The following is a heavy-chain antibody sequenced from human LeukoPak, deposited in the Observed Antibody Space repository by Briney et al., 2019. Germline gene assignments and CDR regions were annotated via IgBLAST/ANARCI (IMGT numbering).Heavy chain of an antibody. J-gene: IGHJ4*02. CDR3: SRGSGWLSVY. V-gene: IGHV3-49*03. Sequence: PGGSLRLSCTASGFTLGDYLMSWFRQAPGKGLEWIGFISGGTTEYAASVKGRFTISRDDSTGIAYLQMNSLTTEDTAVYYCSRGSGWLSVYWGRGTLVTVSS. CDR2: ISGGTT. D-gene: IGHD6-19*01. CDR1: GFTLGDYL.